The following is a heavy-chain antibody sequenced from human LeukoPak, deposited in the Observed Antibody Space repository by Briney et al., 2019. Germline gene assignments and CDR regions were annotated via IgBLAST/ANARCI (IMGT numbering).Heavy chain of an antibody. Sequence: SETLSLTCTVSGGSITSSSYHWGWIRQPPGKGLEWIGSIYYTGTTYYNPSLKSRVTISVDTSKNQFSLKLSSVTAADTAVYYCARVGAARFYYYYMDVWGKGTTVTVSS. CDR3: ARVGAARFYYYYMDV. CDR2: IYYTGTT. CDR1: GGSITSSSYH. D-gene: IGHD6-6*01. J-gene: IGHJ6*03. V-gene: IGHV4-39*07.